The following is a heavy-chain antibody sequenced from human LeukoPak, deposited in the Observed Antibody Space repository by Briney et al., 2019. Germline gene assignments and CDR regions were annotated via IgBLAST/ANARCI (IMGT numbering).Heavy chain of an antibody. V-gene: IGHV1-18*01. CDR2: ISAYNGNT. CDR3: ARDFAPLYSSSWYGDY. Sequence: ASVKVSCKASGYTFTSYGISWVRQAPGQGLEWMGWISAYNGNTNYAQKLQGRVTMTTDTSTSTAYMELRSLRSDDTAVYYCARDFAPLYSSSWYGDYWGQGTLVTVSS. J-gene: IGHJ4*02. CDR1: GYTFTSYG. D-gene: IGHD6-13*01.